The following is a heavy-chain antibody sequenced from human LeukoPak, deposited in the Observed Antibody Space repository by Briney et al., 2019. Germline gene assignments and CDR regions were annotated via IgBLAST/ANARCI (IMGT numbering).Heavy chain of an antibody. CDR3: ARPTTGTVFDI. D-gene: IGHD1-1*01. Sequence: PGGSLRLSCAASGFTFSSYSMNWVRQAPGKGLEWVSYISSSSSTIYYADSVKGRFTISRDNAKNSLYLQMNSLRAEDTAVYYCARPTTGTVFDIWGQGTMVTVCS. J-gene: IGHJ3*02. CDR2: ISSSSSTI. CDR1: GFTFSSYS. V-gene: IGHV3-48*01.